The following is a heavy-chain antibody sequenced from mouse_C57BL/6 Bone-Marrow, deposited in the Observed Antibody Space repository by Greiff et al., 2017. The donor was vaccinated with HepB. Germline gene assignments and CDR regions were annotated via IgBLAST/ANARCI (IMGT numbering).Heavy chain of an antibody. V-gene: IGHV6-3*01. CDR1: GFTFSNYW. Sequence: DVMLVESGGGLVQPGGSMKLSCVASGFTFSNYWMNWVRQSPEKGLEWVAQIRLKSDNYATHYAESVKGRFTISRDDSKSSVYLQMNNLRAEDTGIYYCTDEYAMDYWGQGTSVTVSS. J-gene: IGHJ4*01. CDR3: TDEYAMDY. CDR2: IRLKSDNYAT.